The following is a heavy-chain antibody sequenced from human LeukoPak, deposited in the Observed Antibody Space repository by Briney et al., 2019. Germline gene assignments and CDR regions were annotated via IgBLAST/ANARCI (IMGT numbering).Heavy chain of an antibody. D-gene: IGHD6-19*01. CDR1: GFNFIYAW. CDR3: ARDPHSSGCDY. Sequence: PGGSLTLSCAASGFNFIYAWMTWVRQAPGKGLEWVGRIKSNTDGGTTYYAAPVEGRFTISRDDSKNTLYLQMSSLNTEDTGVYYCARDPHSSGCDYWGQGTLVTVSS. V-gene: IGHV3-15*01. CDR2: IKSNTDGGTT. J-gene: IGHJ4*02.